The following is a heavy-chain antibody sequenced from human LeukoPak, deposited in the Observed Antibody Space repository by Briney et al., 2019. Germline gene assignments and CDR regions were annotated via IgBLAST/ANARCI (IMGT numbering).Heavy chain of an antibody. D-gene: IGHD3-10*01. CDR2: ISSSSSYI. CDR1: GFTFSDYN. J-gene: IGHJ4*02. V-gene: IGHV3-21*01. Sequence: PGGSLRLSCAASGFTFSDYNMRWIRQAPGKGLEWVSSISSSSSYIYYADSVKGRFTISRDNAKNSLYLQMNSLRAEDTAVYYCARDGVLWFGEYAGGIRYYFDYWGQGTLVTVSS. CDR3: ARDGVLWFGEYAGGIRYYFDY.